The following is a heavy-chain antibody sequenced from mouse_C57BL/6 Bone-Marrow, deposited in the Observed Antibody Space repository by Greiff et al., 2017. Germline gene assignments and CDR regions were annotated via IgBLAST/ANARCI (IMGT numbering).Heavy chain of an antibody. CDR2: IDPSDSYT. Sequence: QVQLQQPGAELVKPGASVKLSCKASGYTFTSYWMQWVKQRPGQGLEWIGEIDPSDSYTNYNQKFKGKATLTVDTSSSTAYMQLSSLTSEDSAVYYCARHRRVWFAYWGQGTLVTVSA. V-gene: IGHV1-50*01. CDR1: GYTFTSYW. CDR3: ARHRRVWFAY. J-gene: IGHJ3*01.